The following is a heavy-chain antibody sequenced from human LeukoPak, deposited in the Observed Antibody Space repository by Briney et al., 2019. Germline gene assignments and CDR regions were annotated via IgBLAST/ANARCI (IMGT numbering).Heavy chain of an antibody. J-gene: IGHJ4*02. Sequence: GASVTVSFKASGYTFTVYYMHWVRQAPGQGLEWMGWINPNSGGTNYAQKFQGRVTMTRDTSISTAYMELSRLRSDDTAVYYCARDLRYGDFYFDYWGQGTLVTVSS. CDR1: GYTFTVYY. CDR2: INPNSGGT. CDR3: ARDLRYGDFYFDY. V-gene: IGHV1-2*02. D-gene: IGHD4-17*01.